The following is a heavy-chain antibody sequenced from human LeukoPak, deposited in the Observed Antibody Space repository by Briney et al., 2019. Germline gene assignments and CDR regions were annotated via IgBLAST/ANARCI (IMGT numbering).Heavy chain of an antibody. CDR2: INPSGGST. V-gene: IGHV1-46*01. Sequence: ASVKVSCKASGYTFTSYYMHWVRQAPGQELEWMGIINPSGGSTSYAQKFQGRVTMTRDMSTSTVYMELSSLRSEDTAVYYCARWGHGSSLVYYFDYWGQGTLVTVSS. J-gene: IGHJ4*02. CDR1: GYTFTSYY. D-gene: IGHD6-6*01. CDR3: ARWGHGSSLVYYFDY.